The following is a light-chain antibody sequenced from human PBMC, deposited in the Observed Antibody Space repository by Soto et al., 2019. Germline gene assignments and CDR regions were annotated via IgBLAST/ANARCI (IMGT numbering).Light chain of an antibody. CDR2: GHN. CDR3: QSYDSSLSGSVV. V-gene: IGLV1-40*01. J-gene: IGLJ3*02. CDR1: TSNIGSNG. Sequence: QSVLTQPPSASGTPGQRVTISCSGSTSNIGSNGANWYQHLPGTAPKLLISGHNNRPSGVPDRFFGSKSGTSASLTIIGLQAEDEADYYCQSYDSSLSGSVVFGGGTKLTVL.